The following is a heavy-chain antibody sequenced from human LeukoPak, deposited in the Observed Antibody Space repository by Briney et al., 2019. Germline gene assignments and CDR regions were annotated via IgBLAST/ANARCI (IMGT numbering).Heavy chain of an antibody. CDR3: ARGAWATRLGS. D-gene: IGHD2-15*01. Sequence: PSQTLSLTCAVYGESLNSYYWSWVRQPPRGVLGWDGEIYESRTTEYNPSLKSRVTISMSPAKQQFSLSLSSVTAADTAVYYCARGAWATRLGSWGLGTPVIVSS. V-gene: IGHV4-34*01. CDR2: IYESRTT. CDR1: GESLNSYY. J-gene: IGHJ4*02.